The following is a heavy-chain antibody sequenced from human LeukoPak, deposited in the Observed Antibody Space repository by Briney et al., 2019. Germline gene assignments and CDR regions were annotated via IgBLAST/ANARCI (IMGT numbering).Heavy chain of an antibody. CDR1: GFTFSSYG. CDR3: AKEGHSRGWYPTAVDTYFDY. J-gene: IGHJ4*02. D-gene: IGHD6-19*01. CDR2: IQYDASNR. V-gene: IGHV3-30*02. Sequence: GGSLRLSCAASGFTFSSYGLHWVRQAPGKGLEGVAFIQYDASNRYYADSVKGRFTISRDDSKNTLYLQMNSLRPEDTAVYYCAKEGHSRGWYPTAVDTYFDYWGQGTLVTVSS.